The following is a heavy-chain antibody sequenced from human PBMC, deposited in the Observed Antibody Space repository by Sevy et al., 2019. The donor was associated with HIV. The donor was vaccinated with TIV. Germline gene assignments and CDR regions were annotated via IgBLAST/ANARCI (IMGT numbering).Heavy chain of an antibody. J-gene: IGHJ3*02. Sequence: GGSLRRSCAASGFTFSSYAMSWVRQAPGKGLEWVSAISGSGGSTYYADSVKGRFTISRDNSKNTLYLQMNGLRAEVSAVYYCAEEGGVAATAFDIWGQGTMVTVSS. V-gene: IGHV3-23*01. CDR3: AEEGGVAATAFDI. CDR2: ISGSGGST. D-gene: IGHD2-15*01. CDR1: GFTFSSYA.